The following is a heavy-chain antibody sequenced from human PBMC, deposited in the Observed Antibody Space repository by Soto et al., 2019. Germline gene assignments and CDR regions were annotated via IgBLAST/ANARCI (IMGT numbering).Heavy chain of an antibody. CDR2: IGTAGDT. CDR3: AREGGYYYGMAV. Sequence: PGGSLRLSCAASGFTFSSYDMHWVRQATGKGLEWVSAIGTAGDTYYPGSVKGRFTISRENAKNSLYLQMNSLRAEDTAVYYCAREGGYYYGMAVWGQGTTVTVSS. D-gene: IGHD3-16*01. V-gene: IGHV3-13*01. J-gene: IGHJ6*02. CDR1: GFTFSSYD.